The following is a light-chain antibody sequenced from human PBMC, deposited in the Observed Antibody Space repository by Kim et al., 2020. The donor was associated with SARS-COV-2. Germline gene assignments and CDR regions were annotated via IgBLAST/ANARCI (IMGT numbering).Light chain of an antibody. CDR2: GAS. Sequence: PGERATLSCRASQSVSSSYLAWYQQKPGQAPRLLIYGASSRATGIPDRFSGSGSGTDFTLTISRLEPEDFAVYYCQQYGSSRSTFGQGTKVDIK. J-gene: IGKJ1*01. V-gene: IGKV3-20*01. CDR3: QQYGSSRST. CDR1: QSVSSSY.